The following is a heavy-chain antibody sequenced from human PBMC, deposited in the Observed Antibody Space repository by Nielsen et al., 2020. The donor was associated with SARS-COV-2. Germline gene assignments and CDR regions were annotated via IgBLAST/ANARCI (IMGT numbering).Heavy chain of an antibody. V-gene: IGHV4-31*03. J-gene: IGHJ4*02. D-gene: IGHD4-23*01. CDR2: RSHDGNT. CDR1: GDSITFSGSY. Sequence: SETLSLTCTVSGDSITFSGSYWTWIRHHPLRGLEWLGHRSHDGNTYSNPSLQSRLIISVDTSKNQFSLSLNSVTDADTAIYYCARRPTVGGWFDYWGQGTLVTVSS. CDR3: ARRPTVGGWFDY.